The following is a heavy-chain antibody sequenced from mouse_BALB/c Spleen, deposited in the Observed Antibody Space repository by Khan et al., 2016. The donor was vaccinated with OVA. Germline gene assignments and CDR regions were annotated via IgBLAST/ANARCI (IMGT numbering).Heavy chain of an antibody. J-gene: IGHJ4*01. CDR2: ISTGGHYT. D-gene: IGHD2-2*01. CDR3: VRSLVDYYAMDY. CDR1: GFTFSSFA. Sequence: EVELVESGGGVVKPGGSLKLSCSASGFTFSSFAMSWVRQTPKKRLEWVATISTGGHYTFYPDSVKGRFTISRDNARNTLYLQMSSLRSEDTAMYYCVRSLVDYYAMDYWGQGTSVTVSS. V-gene: IGHV5-9-3*01.